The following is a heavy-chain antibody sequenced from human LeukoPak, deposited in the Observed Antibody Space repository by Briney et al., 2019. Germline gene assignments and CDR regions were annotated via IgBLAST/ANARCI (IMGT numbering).Heavy chain of an antibody. Sequence: PGGSLRLSCAASGFTFSNYALHWVRQAPDKGLEWVALISYDGGNKDYADSVKGRFTISRDNSKNTLYLQMNSLRTEDTAVYYCSRAGDYGSGSFRWRHFGHWGQGTLVTVSS. CDR2: ISYDGGNK. D-gene: IGHD3-10*01. CDR3: SRAGDYGSGSFRWRHFGH. V-gene: IGHV3-30-3*01. CDR1: GFTFSNYA. J-gene: IGHJ4*02.